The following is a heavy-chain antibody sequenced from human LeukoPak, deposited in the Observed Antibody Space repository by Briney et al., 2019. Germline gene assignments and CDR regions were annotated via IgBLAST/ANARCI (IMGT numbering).Heavy chain of an antibody. CDR3: AELGITMIGGV. D-gene: IGHD3-10*02. J-gene: IGHJ6*04. CDR1: GFTFSRYA. CDR2: ISSSGSTI. V-gene: IGHV3-48*03. Sequence: PGGSLRLSCAASGFTFSRYAMSWVRQAPGKGLEWVSYISSSGSTIYYADSVKGRFTISRDNAKNSLYLQMNSLRAEDTAGYYCAELGITMIGGVWGKGTTVTISS.